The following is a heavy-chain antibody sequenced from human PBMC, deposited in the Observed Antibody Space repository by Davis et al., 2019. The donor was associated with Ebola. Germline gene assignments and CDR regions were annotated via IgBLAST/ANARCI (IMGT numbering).Heavy chain of an antibody. J-gene: IGHJ6*02. CDR3: ARDSRRTVYYYCYGMDV. V-gene: IGHV1-69*04. D-gene: IGHD4-17*01. CDR2: IIPILGIA. Sequence: AASVKVSCKASGGTFSSYAISWVRQAPGQGLEWMGRIIPILGIANYAQKFQGRVTITADKSTSTAYMELSSLRSEDTAVYYCARDSRRTVYYYCYGMDVRGQGTTVTVSS. CDR1: GGTFSSYA.